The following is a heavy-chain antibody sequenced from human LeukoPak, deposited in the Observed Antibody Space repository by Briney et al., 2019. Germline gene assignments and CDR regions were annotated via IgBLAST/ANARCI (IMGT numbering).Heavy chain of an antibody. D-gene: IGHD3-10*01. CDR1: GFTFSSYS. CDR3: ARDPEHYGSGSYLEY. Sequence: GGSLRLSCEASGFTFSSYSMNWVRQAPGKGLEWVSNINSDSSTMDYADSVKGRFSISRDRAKNSLFLQMNSLRGEDTAVYYCARDPEHYGSGSYLEYWGQGSLVTVSS. CDR2: INSDSSTM. J-gene: IGHJ4*02. V-gene: IGHV3-48*01.